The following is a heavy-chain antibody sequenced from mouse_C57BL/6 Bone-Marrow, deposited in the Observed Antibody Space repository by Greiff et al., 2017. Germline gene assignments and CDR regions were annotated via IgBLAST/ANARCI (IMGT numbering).Heavy chain of an antibody. Sequence: VQLQQSGPELVKPGASVKISCKASGYTFTNYYMNWVKQSNGQGLEWIGDINPTNGGTSYNQKLKGKATLTVDKSSSTAYRQLRSLTSEDSAVYYCARDYYGSIWYFDYWGQGTMLTVSS. CDR1: GYTFTNYY. CDR2: INPTNGGT. D-gene: IGHD1-1*01. CDR3: ARDYYGSIWYFDY. V-gene: IGHV1-26*01. J-gene: IGHJ2*01.